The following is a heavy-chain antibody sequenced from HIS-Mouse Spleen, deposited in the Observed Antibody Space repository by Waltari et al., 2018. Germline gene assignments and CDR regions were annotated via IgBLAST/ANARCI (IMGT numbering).Heavy chain of an antibody. D-gene: IGHD4-4*01. CDR3: ARDSGLTTIIPYGMDV. Sequence: QVQLVESGGGVVEPGRSLRLSCAASGFPFSSFGMPWVRQAPGKGLEWVAVIWYDGSNKYYADSVKGRFTISRDNSKNTLYLQMNSLRAEDTAVYYCARDSGLTTIIPYGMDVWGQGTTVTVSS. V-gene: IGHV3-33*01. CDR1: GFPFSSFG. J-gene: IGHJ6*02. CDR2: IWYDGSNK.